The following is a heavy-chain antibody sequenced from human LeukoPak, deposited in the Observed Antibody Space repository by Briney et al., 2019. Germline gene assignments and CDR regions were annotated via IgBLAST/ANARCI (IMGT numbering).Heavy chain of an antibody. J-gene: IGHJ4*02. D-gene: IGHD6-19*01. CDR1: GGSISSSSYY. CDR3: ARRRAVAGQLPLDY. Sequence: SETLSLTCTVSGGSISSSSYYWGWIRQPPGKGLEWIGSIYYSGSTYYNPSLKSRVTISVDTSKNQFSLKLSSVTAADTAVYYCARRRAVAGQLPLDYWGQGTLVTVSP. V-gene: IGHV4-39*01. CDR2: IYYSGST.